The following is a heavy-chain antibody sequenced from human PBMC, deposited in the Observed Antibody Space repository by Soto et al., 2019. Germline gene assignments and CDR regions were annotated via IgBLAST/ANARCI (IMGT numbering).Heavy chain of an antibody. Sequence: GGSLRLSCAASGFTFSSYAMSWVRQAPGKGLEWVSAISGSGGSTYYADSVKGRFTISRDNSKNTLYLQMNSLRAEDTAVYYCAKGGRSDYVTYLYYYYYYMDVWGKGTTVTVSS. CDR2: ISGSGGST. D-gene: IGHD4-17*01. J-gene: IGHJ6*03. V-gene: IGHV3-23*01. CDR1: GFTFSSYA. CDR3: AKGGRSDYVTYLYYYYYYMDV.